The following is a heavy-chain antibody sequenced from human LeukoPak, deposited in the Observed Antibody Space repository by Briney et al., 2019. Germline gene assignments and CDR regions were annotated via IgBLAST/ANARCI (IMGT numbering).Heavy chain of an antibody. J-gene: IGHJ5*02. CDR2: IYYSGST. CDR1: GGSISSYY. Sequence: SETLSLTCTVSGGSISSYYWSWVRQPPGKGLEWIGYIYYSGSTNYTPSLKSRVTISVDTSKNQFSLKLSSVPAADTAVYYCARARDDYVWGRPNWFDPWGQGTLVTVSS. D-gene: IGHD3-16*01. CDR3: ARARDDYVWGRPNWFDP. V-gene: IGHV4-59*01.